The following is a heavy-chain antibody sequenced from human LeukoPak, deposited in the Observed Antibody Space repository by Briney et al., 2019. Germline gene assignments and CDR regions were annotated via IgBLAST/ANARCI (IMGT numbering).Heavy chain of an antibody. CDR3: ARDLSLGAVQRLFGYDY. V-gene: IGHV1-2*02. D-gene: IGHD1-1*01. CDR2: INPNSGGT. J-gene: IGHJ4*02. Sequence: GSVKASCKASGYTFTGYYMHWVRQAPGQGLEWMGWINPNSGGTNYAQKFQGRVTMTRDTSISTAYMELSRLRSDDTAVYYCARDLSLGAVQRLFGYDYWGQGTLVTVSS. CDR1: GYTFTGYY.